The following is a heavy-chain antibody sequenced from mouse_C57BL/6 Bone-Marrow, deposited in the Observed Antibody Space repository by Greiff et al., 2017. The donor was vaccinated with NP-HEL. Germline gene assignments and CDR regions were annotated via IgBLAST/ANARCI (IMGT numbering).Heavy chain of an antibody. D-gene: IGHD2-1*01. Sequence: QVQLQQPGAELVMPGASVKLSCKASGYTFTSYWMHWVKQRPGQGLEWIGEIDPSDSYTTYNQKFKGKSTLTVDKSSSTAYMQISSLTSEDSAVYYCARDRDYGNYLYAMDYWGQGTSVTVSS. CDR2: IDPSDSYT. J-gene: IGHJ4*01. V-gene: IGHV1-69*01. CDR1: GYTFTSYW. CDR3: ARDRDYGNYLYAMDY.